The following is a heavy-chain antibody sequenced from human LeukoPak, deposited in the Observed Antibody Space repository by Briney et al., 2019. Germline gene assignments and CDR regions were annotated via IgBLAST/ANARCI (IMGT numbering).Heavy chain of an antibody. J-gene: IGHJ4*02. D-gene: IGHD3-9*01. CDR1: GYTLTELS. CDR2: FDPEDGET. Sequence: ASVKVSCKVSGYTLTELSMHGVRQAPGKGLEWMGGFDPEDGETIYAQKFQGRVTMTEDTSTDTAYMELSRLRFDDTAVYYCARSPDILTGENFDYWGQGTLVTVSS. CDR3: ARSPDILTGENFDY. V-gene: IGHV1-24*01.